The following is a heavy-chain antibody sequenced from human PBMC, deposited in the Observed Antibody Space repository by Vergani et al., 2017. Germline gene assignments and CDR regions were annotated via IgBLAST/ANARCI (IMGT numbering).Heavy chain of an antibody. CDR3: TRDSSGLYYFDY. D-gene: IGHD3-22*01. Sequence: QVQLVQSGAEVKKPGASVKVSCKASGYTFTGYYMHWVRQAPGQGLEWMGWINPNSGGTNYAQKFQGRVTMTRDTSTSTAYMELSRLRCDDTAVYYCTRDSSGLYYFDYWGQGTLVTVSS. CDR2: INPNSGGT. J-gene: IGHJ4*02. CDR1: GYTFTGYY. V-gene: IGHV1-2*02.